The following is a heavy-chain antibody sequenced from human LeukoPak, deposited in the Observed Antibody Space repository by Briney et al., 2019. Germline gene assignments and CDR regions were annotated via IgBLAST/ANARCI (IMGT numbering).Heavy chain of an antibody. CDR2: TYYRSKWYN. CDR1: GDSVSSNSAA. J-gene: IGHJ5*02. V-gene: IGHV6-1*01. CDR3: ARDTSVPHCTNGVCYSLDP. D-gene: IGHD2-8*01. Sequence: SQTLSLTCAISGDSVSSNSAAWNWIRQSPSRGLEWLGRTYYRSKWYNDYAVSVKSRITINPDTSKNQFSLQLNSVTPEDTAVYYCARDTSVPHCTNGVCYSLDPWGQGTLVTVSS.